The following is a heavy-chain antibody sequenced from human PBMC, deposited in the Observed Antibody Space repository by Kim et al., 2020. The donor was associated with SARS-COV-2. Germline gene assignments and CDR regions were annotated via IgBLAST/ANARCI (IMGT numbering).Heavy chain of an antibody. V-gene: IGHV3-30*04. Sequence: GGSLRLSCAASGFTFSSYAMHWVRQAPGKGLEWVAVISYDGSNKYYADSVKGRFTISRDNSKNTLYLQMNSLRAEDTAVYYCARDRMVVWGQGTKVTVSS. J-gene: IGHJ6*02. CDR1: GFTFSSYA. CDR3: ARDRMVV. CDR2: ISYDGSNK.